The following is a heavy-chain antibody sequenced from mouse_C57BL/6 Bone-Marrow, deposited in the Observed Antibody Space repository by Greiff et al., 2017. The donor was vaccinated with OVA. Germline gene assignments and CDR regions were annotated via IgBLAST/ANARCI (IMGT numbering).Heavy chain of an antibody. CDR3: ARAAQYYFDY. J-gene: IGHJ2*01. Sequence: VQLVESGAELARPGASVKLSCKASGYTFTSYGISWVKQRTGQGLEWIGEIYPRSGNTYYNEKFKGKATLTADKSSSTAYMELRSLTSEDSAVYFCARAAQYYFDYWGQGTTLTVSS. CDR1: GYTFTSYG. D-gene: IGHD3-2*02. CDR2: IYPRSGNT. V-gene: IGHV1-81*01.